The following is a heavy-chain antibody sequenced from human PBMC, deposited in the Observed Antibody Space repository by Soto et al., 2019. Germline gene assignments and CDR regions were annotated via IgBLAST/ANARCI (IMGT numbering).Heavy chain of an antibody. V-gene: IGHV5-10-1*01. CDR2: IDPSDSQT. J-gene: IGHJ4*02. Sequence: PGESLTIHCRRSGYSFSCYWITWVRQKPGKGLEWMGRIDPSDSQTYYSPSFRGHVTISVTKSITTVFLQWSSLRASDTAMYYCARQIYDSDTGPNFQYYFDSWGQGTPVTVSS. D-gene: IGHD3-22*01. CDR3: ARQIYDSDTGPNFQYYFDS. CDR1: GYSFSCYW.